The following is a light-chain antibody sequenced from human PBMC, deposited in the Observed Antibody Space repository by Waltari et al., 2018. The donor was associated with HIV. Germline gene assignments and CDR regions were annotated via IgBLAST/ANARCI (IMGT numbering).Light chain of an antibody. CDR1: QTITDK. CDR3: QQSFRSPLT. J-gene: IGKJ3*01. Sequence: DIQMTQSPSSLSASVGDRVTITCRSSQTITDKLNWYQQKPGEAPKVLIYDASTLETGVPSRFSGGGSGTEFTLIISSLQDDHFASYFCQQSFRSPLTFGPGTKVD. CDR2: DAS. V-gene: IGKV1-39*01.